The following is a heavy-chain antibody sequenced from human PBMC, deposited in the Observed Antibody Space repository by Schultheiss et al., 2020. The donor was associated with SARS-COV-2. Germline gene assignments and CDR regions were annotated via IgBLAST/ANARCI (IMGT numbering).Heavy chain of an antibody. CDR3: AREGYNSGFNWFEP. J-gene: IGHJ5*02. Sequence: GGSLRLSCAASGFTFSSYAMHWVRQAPGKGLEWVAVISYDGSNKYYADSVKGRFTISRDNSKNTLYLQMNSLRAEDTAVYYCAREGYNSGFNWFEPWGQGTLVTVSS. D-gene: IGHD5-18*01. CDR2: ISYDGSNK. CDR1: GFTFSSYA. V-gene: IGHV3-30-3*01.